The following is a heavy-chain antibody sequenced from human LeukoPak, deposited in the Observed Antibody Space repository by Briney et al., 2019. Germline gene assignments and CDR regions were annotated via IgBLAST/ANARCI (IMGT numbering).Heavy chain of an antibody. Sequence: ASVKVSCKASGYTFTGYYMHWVRQAPGQGLEWMGWNNPNSGGTNYAQKFQGRVTMTRDTSISTAYMELSRLRSDDTAVYYCSRDETSPQCCSSWFENWGQGTLVTVSS. CDR1: GYTFTGYY. D-gene: IGHD6-13*01. CDR3: SRDETSPQCCSSWFEN. J-gene: IGHJ5*02. V-gene: IGHV1-2*02. CDR2: NNPNSGGT.